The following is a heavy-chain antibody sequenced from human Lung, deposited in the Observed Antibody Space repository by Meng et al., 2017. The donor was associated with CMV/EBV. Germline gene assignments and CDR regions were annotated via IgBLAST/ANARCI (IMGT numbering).Heavy chain of an antibody. CDR1: GGSISSGSYY. CDR2: IYTSGST. V-gene: IGHV4-61*02. CDR3: ARDNLAYYDFWSAESSFDY. Sequence: QVQLQESGPGLVKPSQTLSLTCTVSGGSISSGSYYWSWIRQPAGKGLEWIGRIYTSGSTNYNPSLKSRVTISVDTSKNQFSLKLSSVTAADTAVYYCARDNLAYYDFWSAESSFDYWGQGTLVTVSS. D-gene: IGHD3-3*01. J-gene: IGHJ4*02.